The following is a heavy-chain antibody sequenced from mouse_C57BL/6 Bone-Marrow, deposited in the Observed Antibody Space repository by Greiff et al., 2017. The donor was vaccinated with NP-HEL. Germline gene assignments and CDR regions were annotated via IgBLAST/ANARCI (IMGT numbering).Heavy chain of an antibody. D-gene: IGHD5-1*01. CDR3: ARHEYVYAMDY. J-gene: IGHJ4*01. CDR1: GFTFSDYY. CDR2: ISNGGGST. Sequence: EVMLVESGGGLVQPGGSLKLSCAASGFTFSDYYMYWVRQTPEKRLEWVAYISNGGGSTYYPDTVKGRFTISRDNAKNTLYLQMSRLKSEDTAMYYCARHEYVYAMDYWGQGTSVTVSS. V-gene: IGHV5-12*01.